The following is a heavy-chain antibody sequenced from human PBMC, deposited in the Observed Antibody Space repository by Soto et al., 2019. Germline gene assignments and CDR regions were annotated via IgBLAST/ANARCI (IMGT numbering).Heavy chain of an antibody. V-gene: IGHV1-3*01. J-gene: IGHJ4*02. D-gene: IGHD6-19*01. CDR1: GYNFTTYG. CDR2: INCGSGNT. CDR3: AWRYTSGWTFDF. Sequence: QVQLVQSGAEVKQPGASASVSCKASGYNFTTYGVHWLRQAPGQGPEWMGWINCGSGNTVYSQKFQGRVTFTRDTSARRAYMARNSLTCGYTAVYYCAWRYTSGWTFDFWGRGTLVTVS.